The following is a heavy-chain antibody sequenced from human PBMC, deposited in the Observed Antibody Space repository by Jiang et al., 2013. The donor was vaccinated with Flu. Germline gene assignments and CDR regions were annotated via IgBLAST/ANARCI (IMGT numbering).Heavy chain of an antibody. D-gene: IGHD6-13*01. Sequence: PGKGLEWVAVISYDGSNKYYADSVKGRFTISRDNSKNTLYLQMNSLRAEDTAVYYCARGSGGSSSWYVFTFYDYWGQGTLVTVSS. CDR3: ARGSGGSSSWYVFTFYDY. J-gene: IGHJ4*02. CDR2: ISYDGSNK. V-gene: IGHV3-30*04.